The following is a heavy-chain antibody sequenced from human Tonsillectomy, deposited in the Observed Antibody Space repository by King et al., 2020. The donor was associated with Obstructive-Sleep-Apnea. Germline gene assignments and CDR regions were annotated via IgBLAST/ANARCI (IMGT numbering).Heavy chain of an antibody. J-gene: IGHJ6*02. CDR2: IYYSGST. V-gene: IGHV4-59*01. CDR3: ARRERYCSSTSCQPAAFMDV. CDR1: GGSISSYY. D-gene: IGHD2-2*01. Sequence: VQLQESGPGLVKPSETLSLTCTVSGGSISSYYWSWIRQPPGKGLEWIGYIYYSGSTNYNPSLKSRVTISVDTSKNQFSLKLSSVTAADTAVYYCARRERYCSSTSCQPAAFMDVWGQGTTVTVSS.